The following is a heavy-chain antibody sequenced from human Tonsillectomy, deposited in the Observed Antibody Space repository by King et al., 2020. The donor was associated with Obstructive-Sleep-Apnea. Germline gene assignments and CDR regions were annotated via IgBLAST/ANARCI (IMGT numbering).Heavy chain of an antibody. CDR3: ARTSSSWWGFDY. V-gene: IGHV3-11*01. CDR1: GFTFSDYY. CDR2: ISSSGSII. Sequence: HVQLVESGGGLVKPGGSLRLSCAASGFTFSDYYMSWIRQAPGKGLEWVSYISSSGSIIYCANSLKGRFTVSRDNAKKSLYLQMNSLRAEDTAVYYCARTSSSWWGFDYWGQGTQVTVSS. J-gene: IGHJ4*02. D-gene: IGHD2-8*02.